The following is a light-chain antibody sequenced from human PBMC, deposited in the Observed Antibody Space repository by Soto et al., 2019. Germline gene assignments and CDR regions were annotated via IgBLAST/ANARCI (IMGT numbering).Light chain of an antibody. V-gene: IGKV3-11*01. J-gene: IGKJ4*01. CDR1: QSVSSY. CDR3: QQRSNWPLT. CDR2: DAS. Sequence: EIVLTQSPATLSLSPGERATLSCRASQSVSSYLAWYQQKPGQAPRLLISDASNRATGIPARFSGSGPGTEFTHTISSLEPDDFAVYYCQQRSNWPLTFGGGTKVEIK.